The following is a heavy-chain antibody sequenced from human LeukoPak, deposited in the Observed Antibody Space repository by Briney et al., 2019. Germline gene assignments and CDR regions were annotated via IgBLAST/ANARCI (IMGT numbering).Heavy chain of an antibody. CDR2: IKQDGSEK. CDR1: GFTFSSYW. V-gene: IGHV3-7*01. J-gene: IGHJ6*03. D-gene: IGHD2-15*01. CDR3: ARQYCSGGSCAYYYMEV. Sequence: PGGSLRLSCAASGFTFSSYWMSWVRQAPGKGLEWVANIKQDGSEKYYVDSVKGRFTISRDNAKNSLYLQMNSLRAEDTAVYYCARQYCSGGSCAYYYMEVWAKGTTVTVSS.